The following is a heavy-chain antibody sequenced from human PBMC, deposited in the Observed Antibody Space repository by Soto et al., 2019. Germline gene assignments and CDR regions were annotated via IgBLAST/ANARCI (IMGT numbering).Heavy chain of an antibody. Sequence: SETLSLTCAVSGGSISSGGYSWSWIRQPPGKGLEWIGYIYHSGSTYYNPSLKSRVTISVDRSKNQFSLKLSPVTAADTAVYYCARPPPYGNGFAPGGRGPRVTVPS. D-gene: IGHD4-17*01. J-gene: IGHJ5*02. CDR2: IYHSGST. V-gene: IGHV4-30-2*01. CDR3: ARPPPYGNGFAP. CDR1: GGSISSGGYS.